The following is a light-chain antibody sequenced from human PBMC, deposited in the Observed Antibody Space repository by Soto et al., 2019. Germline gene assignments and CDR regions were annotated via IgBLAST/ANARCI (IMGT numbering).Light chain of an antibody. CDR3: QQFYSGLFI. V-gene: IGKV4-1*01. CDR2: WAS. J-gene: IGKJ3*01. Sequence: DIVMTQSPDSLAGSLGERATINCRSSQSVLYSSNNKNQLAWYQQKPGQPPKLLIYWASTRESGVPDRFSGSGSGTDFTLTISSLQAEDVAVYYCQQFYSGLFIFGPGTKVDIK. CDR1: QSVLYSSNNKNQ.